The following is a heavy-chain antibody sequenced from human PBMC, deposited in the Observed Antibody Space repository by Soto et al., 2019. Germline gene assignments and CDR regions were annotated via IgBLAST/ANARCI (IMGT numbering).Heavy chain of an antibody. J-gene: IGHJ4*02. Sequence: QVQLVQSGLEVKKPGASVKVSCKTSGYTFTSFGISWVRQAPGQGLEWMGWISTYNGNTNYAWKLQGRVTMTTDTSTSTVYMGMRGLASDDTAMYYCARDRVGATSDYWGQGTLVTVSS. CDR2: ISTYNGNT. D-gene: IGHD1-26*01. CDR3: ARDRVGATSDY. V-gene: IGHV1-18*01. CDR1: GYTFTSFG.